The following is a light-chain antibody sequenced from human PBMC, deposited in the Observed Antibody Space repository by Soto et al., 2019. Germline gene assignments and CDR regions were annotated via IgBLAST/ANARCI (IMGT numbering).Light chain of an antibody. J-gene: IGLJ2*01. CDR3: QVWDSSSEVV. CDR2: YDS. V-gene: IGLV3-21*04. Sequence: SYELTQPPSVSVAPGKTARITCGGNNIGSKSVHWYQQKPGQAPVLVIYYDSDRPSGIPERFSGSNSGNTATLTISRVEARDEADYYCQVWDSSSEVVFGGGTQLTVL. CDR1: NIGSKS.